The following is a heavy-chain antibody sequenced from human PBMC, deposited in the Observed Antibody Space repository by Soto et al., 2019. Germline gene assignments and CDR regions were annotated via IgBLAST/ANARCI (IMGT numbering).Heavy chain of an antibody. D-gene: IGHD3-22*01. Sequence: QVQLVQSGAEVKKPGASVKVSCKASGYTFTSSGMSWVRQAPGQGLEWMGWITAHTGSSEYAQRFQGRVTMTTDRSTSTAYVELRSMRSDDTAVYYCARAFIYQGGYSRGYSFDAFDFWGLGTLVTVSS. CDR1: GYTFTSSG. V-gene: IGHV1-18*01. CDR3: ARAFIYQGGYSRGYSFDAFDF. CDR2: ITAHTGSS. J-gene: IGHJ3*01.